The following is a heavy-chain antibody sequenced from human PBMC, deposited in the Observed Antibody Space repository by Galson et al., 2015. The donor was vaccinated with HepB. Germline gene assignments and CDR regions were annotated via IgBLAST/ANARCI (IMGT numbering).Heavy chain of an antibody. J-gene: IGHJ1*01. CDR2: ISSSSSTI. CDR1: GFTFSSYS. CDR3: ARAEYYYDSSGYYYKYFQH. D-gene: IGHD3-22*01. Sequence: SLRLSCAASGFTFSSYSMNWVRQAPGQGLGWVSYISSSSSTIYYADSVKGRFTISRDNAKNSLYLQMNSLRAEDTAVYYCARAEYYYDSSGYYYKYFQHWGQGTLVTVSS. V-gene: IGHV3-48*01.